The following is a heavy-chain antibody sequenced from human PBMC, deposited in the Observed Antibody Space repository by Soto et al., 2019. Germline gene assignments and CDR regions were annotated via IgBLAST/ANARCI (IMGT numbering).Heavy chain of an antibody. CDR1: GGTFSSYA. D-gene: IGHD2-21*02. Sequence: HVQLVQSGAEVKKPGSSVKVSCKASGGTFSSYAISWVRQAPGQGLEWMGGIISIFGTANYAQKFQGRVTITADESTSTAYMELSSLRSEDTAVYYCARGLNLAYCGGDCYAAFDYWGQGTLVTVSS. V-gene: IGHV1-69*01. CDR3: ARGLNLAYCGGDCYAAFDY. CDR2: IISIFGTA. J-gene: IGHJ4*02.